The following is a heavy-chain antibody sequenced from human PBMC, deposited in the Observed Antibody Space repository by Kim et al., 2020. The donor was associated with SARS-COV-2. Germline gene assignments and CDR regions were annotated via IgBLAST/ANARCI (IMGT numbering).Heavy chain of an antibody. CDR2: IGSSGSST. Sequence: GGSLRLSCAVSGFTFSTYAMNWVRQAPGKGLEWVSFIGSSGSSTYYADSVKGRFTISRDNSKNTLYLQMNSLRAEDTAVYYCAKDKGRYSSTSGFDPWGQGTLVTVSS. CDR1: GFTFSTYA. J-gene: IGHJ5*02. CDR3: AKDKGRYSSTSGFDP. D-gene: IGHD6-6*01. V-gene: IGHV3-23*01.